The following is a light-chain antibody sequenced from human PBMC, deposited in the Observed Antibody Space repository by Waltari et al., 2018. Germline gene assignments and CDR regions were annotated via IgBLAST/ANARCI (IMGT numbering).Light chain of an antibody. CDR1: QNIDTG. Sequence: DILLTQSPSSVSASVGDRVTISCRASQNIDTGLAWDQQKPGKAPTLLIYATSSLQSGVPSRFSGTGSETEFTLSISSLQPDDFATYYCQQASSFLLTFGQGTRLEI. CDR3: QQASSFLLT. J-gene: IGKJ5*01. V-gene: IGKV1-12*01. CDR2: ATS.